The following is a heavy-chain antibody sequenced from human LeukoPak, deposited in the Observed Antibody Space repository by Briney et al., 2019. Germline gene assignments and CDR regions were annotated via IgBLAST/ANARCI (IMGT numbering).Heavy chain of an antibody. J-gene: IGHJ3*02. Sequence: PGGSLRLPCAASGFTFSSYGMHWVRQAPGKGLEWVAVISYDGSNKYYADSVRGRFTISRDNSKNTLYLQMNSLRAEDTAVYYCAKGLSSGYGYHDAFDIWGQGTMVTVSS. CDR1: GFTFSSYG. CDR2: ISYDGSNK. D-gene: IGHD5-12*01. V-gene: IGHV3-30*18. CDR3: AKGLSSGYGYHDAFDI.